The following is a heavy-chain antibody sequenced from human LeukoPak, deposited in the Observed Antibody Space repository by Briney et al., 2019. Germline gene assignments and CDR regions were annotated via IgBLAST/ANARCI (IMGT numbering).Heavy chain of an antibody. V-gene: IGHV3-53*01. CDR3: AAYIVGVPH. CDR2: LDLGGNT. D-gene: IGHD3-22*01. CDR1: GFTVTTHY. Sequence: GGSLRLSCAGSGFTVTTHYMSWVRQAPGKGLEWVSTLDLGGNTYYTDSVKGRFTVSRDRSKNTLDHHMQSLRDEDTAGYYCAAYIVGVPHWGQGALVTVSS. J-gene: IGHJ4*02.